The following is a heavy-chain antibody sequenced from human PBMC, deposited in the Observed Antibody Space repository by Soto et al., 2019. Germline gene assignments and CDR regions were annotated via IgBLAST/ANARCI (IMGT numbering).Heavy chain of an antibody. J-gene: IGHJ2*01. CDR2: IIPILGTA. CDR3: ARGNHRWLQLWYFDL. V-gene: IGHV1-69*12. Sequence: QVQLVQSGAEVKKPGSSVTVSCKASGGTFSSYTISWVRQAPGQGLEWMGGIIPILGTANYAQKFQGRGTITADESTSTAYMELSSLRSEDTAVYYCARGNHRWLQLWYFDLWGRGTLVTVSS. D-gene: IGHD5-12*01. CDR1: GGTFSSYT.